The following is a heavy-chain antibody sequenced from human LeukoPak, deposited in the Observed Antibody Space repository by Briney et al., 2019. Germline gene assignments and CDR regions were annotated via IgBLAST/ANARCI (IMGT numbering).Heavy chain of an antibody. CDR1: GGSISSGSYY. J-gene: IGHJ5*02. D-gene: IGHD3-9*01. CDR3: ARERMAILTGYYILGYNWFDP. Sequence: SETLSLTCTVSGGSISSGSYYWSWIRQPAGKGLEWIGRIYTSGSTNYNPSLKSRVTISVDTSKNQFSLKLSSVTAADTAVYYCARERMAILTGYYILGYNWFDPWGQGTLVTVSS. V-gene: IGHV4-61*02. CDR2: IYTSGST.